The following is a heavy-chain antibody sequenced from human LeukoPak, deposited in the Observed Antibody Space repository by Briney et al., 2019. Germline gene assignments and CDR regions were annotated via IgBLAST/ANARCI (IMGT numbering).Heavy chain of an antibody. V-gene: IGHV3-7*04. CDR2: IKQDGSKK. CDR3: TRVGYIDEGIDY. D-gene: IGHD5-24*01. J-gene: IGHJ4*02. CDR1: GFPFSSYW. Sequence: GGSLRLSCVASGFPFSSYWMTWVRQAPGKGLEWVANIKQDGSKKSYVDSVKGRFTISRDNAKNSLYLQMNSLRAEDTAIYYCTRVGYIDEGIDYWGREPWSPSPQ.